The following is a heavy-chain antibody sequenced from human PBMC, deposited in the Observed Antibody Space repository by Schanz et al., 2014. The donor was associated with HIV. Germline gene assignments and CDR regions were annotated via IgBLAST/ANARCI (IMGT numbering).Heavy chain of an antibody. Sequence: QVQLVQSGAEVQKTGSSVKVSCKASGGTFRSNAITWVRQAPGQGLEWIGHFNVMLSKINSAQKFQGRVTITADKSTSTVYMDLSSLRSEDTAVYYCARTYTGDWSTGADWGQGTLVTVSS. CDR3: ARTYTGDWSTGAD. CDR2: FNVMLSKI. J-gene: IGHJ4*02. CDR1: GGTFRSNA. V-gene: IGHV1-69*06. D-gene: IGHD2-21*02.